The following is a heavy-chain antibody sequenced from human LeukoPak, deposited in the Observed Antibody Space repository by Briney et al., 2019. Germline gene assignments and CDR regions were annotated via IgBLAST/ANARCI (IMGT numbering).Heavy chain of an antibody. CDR2: ISSSSYI. D-gene: IGHD3-10*01. CDR1: GFTFSSYS. V-gene: IGHV3-21*01. Sequence: SGGSLRLSCAASGFTFSSYSMNWVRQAPGKGLEWVSSISSSSYIYYADSVKGRFTISRDNSKNTLYLQMNSLRAEDTAVYYCAREASRTYYYGSGSKRNSLDYWGQGTLVTVSS. CDR3: AREASRTYYYGSGSKRNSLDY. J-gene: IGHJ4*02.